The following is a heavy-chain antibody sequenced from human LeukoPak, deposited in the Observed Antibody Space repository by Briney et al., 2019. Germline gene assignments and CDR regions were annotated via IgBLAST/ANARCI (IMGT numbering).Heavy chain of an antibody. CDR3: ARARGSGGDAFDI. CDR1: GFTFSSYA. D-gene: IGHD3-10*01. CDR2: ISYDGSNK. J-gene: IGHJ3*02. V-gene: IGHV3-30-3*01. Sequence: GGSLRLSCAASGFTFSSYAMHWVRQAPGKGLELVAVISYDGSNKYYADSVKRRFSISRDNSKNTLYLQMNSLKAEDTAVYYCARARGSGGDAFDIWGQGTMVTVSS.